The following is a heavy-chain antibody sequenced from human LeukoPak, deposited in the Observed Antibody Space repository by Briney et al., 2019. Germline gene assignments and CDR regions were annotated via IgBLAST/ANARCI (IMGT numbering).Heavy chain of an antibody. Sequence: GGSLRLSCAASGFTLSSYWMHWVRQAPGKGLVWVSRLNSGGMSYADSVKGRFTISRDNAKNTLYLQMNSLRAEDTAVYYCARDRSYSFDHWGQGTLVTVSS. CDR2: LNSGGMS. CDR3: ARDRSYSFDH. D-gene: IGHD2-15*01. J-gene: IGHJ4*02. V-gene: IGHV3-74*01. CDR1: GFTLSSYW.